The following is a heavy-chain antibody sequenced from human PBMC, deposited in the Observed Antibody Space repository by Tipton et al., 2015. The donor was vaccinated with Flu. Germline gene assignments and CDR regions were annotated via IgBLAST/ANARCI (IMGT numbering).Heavy chain of an antibody. CDR1: GGSVRSGSYS. D-gene: IGHD4-11*01. CDR2: VYYSGTA. J-gene: IGHJ5*02. Sequence: PGLVKPSETLSLTCTVSGGSVRSGSYSWSWIRQPPGKGLEWIGYVYYSGTAKYNPSLTGRVTISVDTSKNQFSLKLSSVTAADTAVYFCARRDYSNYVSDPKNWFDPWGQGTLVTVSS. V-gene: IGHV4-61*01. CDR3: ARRDYSNYVSDPKNWFDP.